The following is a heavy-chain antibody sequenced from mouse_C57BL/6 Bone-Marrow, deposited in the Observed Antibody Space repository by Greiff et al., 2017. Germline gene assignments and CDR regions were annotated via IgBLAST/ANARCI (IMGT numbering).Heavy chain of an antibody. CDR2: IYPRSGNT. CDR3: AKFQYYGRTHWYFDV. CDR1: GYTFTSYG. V-gene: IGHV1-81*01. J-gene: IGHJ1*03. Sequence: VQLQQSGAELARPGASVKLSCKASGYTFTSYGISWVKQRTGKGLEWIGEIYPRSGNTYYNEKFKGKATLTADKSSSTAYMALRSLTSEYSAVYFSAKFQYYGRTHWYFDVWGTGTTVTVSS. D-gene: IGHD1-1*01.